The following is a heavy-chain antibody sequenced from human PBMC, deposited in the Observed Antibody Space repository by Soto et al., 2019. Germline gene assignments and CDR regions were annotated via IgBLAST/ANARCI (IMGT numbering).Heavy chain of an antibody. Sequence: GGSLRLSCAASGFTFSSYAMHWVRQAPGKGLEWVAVISYDGSNKYYADSVKGRFTISRDNSKNTLYLQMNSLRAEDTAVYYCARGRFIVFEADAFDIWGQGTMVTVSS. CDR3: ARGRFIVFEADAFDI. CDR1: GFTFSSYA. D-gene: IGHD3-16*02. CDR2: ISYDGSNK. V-gene: IGHV3-30-3*01. J-gene: IGHJ3*02.